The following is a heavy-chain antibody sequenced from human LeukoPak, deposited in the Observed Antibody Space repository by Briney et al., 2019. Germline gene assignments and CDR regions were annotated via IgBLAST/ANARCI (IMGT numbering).Heavy chain of an antibody. CDR1: GFTFTTYY. J-gene: IGHJ4*02. V-gene: IGHV3-7*01. CDR2: INQDGGTK. Sequence: GGSLRLSCAVSGFTFTTYYMSWVRQAPGKGLEWVANINQDGGTKYYVDSVKGRFTISRDNAINSVFLQMNSLRAEDTAVYYCARENWTNDFWGQGTLVTVSS. D-gene: IGHD1/OR15-1a*01. CDR3: ARENWTNDF.